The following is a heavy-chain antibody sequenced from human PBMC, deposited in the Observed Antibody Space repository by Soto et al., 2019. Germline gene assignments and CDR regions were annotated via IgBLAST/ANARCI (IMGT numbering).Heavy chain of an antibody. J-gene: IGHJ6*03. Sequence: SVKVSCKAPGGTFSSYTISWVRQAPGQGLEWMGRIIPILGIANYAQKFQGRVTITADKSTSTAYMELSSLRSEDTAVYYCARGMGSTYYYMDVWGKGTTVTVSS. CDR2: IIPILGIA. CDR1: GGTFSSYT. D-gene: IGHD2-8*01. CDR3: ARGMGSTYYYMDV. V-gene: IGHV1-69*02.